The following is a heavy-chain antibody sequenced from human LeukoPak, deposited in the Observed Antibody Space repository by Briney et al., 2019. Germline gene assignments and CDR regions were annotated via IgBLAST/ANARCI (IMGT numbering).Heavy chain of an antibody. CDR2: IHTSGST. D-gene: IGHD3-16*01. CDR1: GGSIRTYY. Sequence: SETLSLTCTVSGGSIRTYYWSWIRQAAGKGLEWIGRIHTSGSTNYNPSLMSRVTMSGDTSKNQFSLKLSSVTAADTAVYYCARTKGGPWGNYFDYWGQGTLVTVSS. J-gene: IGHJ4*02. V-gene: IGHV4-4*07. CDR3: ARTKGGPWGNYFDY.